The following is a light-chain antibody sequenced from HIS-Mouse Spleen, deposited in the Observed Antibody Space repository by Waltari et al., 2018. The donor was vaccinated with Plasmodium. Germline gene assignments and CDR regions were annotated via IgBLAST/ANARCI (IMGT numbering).Light chain of an antibody. CDR3: VLYMGSGIWV. J-gene: IGLJ2*01. V-gene: IGLV8-61*01. Sequence: QTVVTQEPSFSVSPGGTVTLTCGLSSGSVSTSYYPSWSRQTPCQAPRTPIYSTNTRSSGGPDRFSGSILGNKAALTITGAQADDESDYYCVLYMGSGIWVFGGGTKLTVL. CDR2: STN. CDR1: SGSVSTSYY.